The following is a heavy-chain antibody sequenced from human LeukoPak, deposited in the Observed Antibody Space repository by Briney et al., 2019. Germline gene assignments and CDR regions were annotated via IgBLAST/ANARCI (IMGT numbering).Heavy chain of an antibody. Sequence: GGSLRLSCAASGFTFSSYAMSWVRQAPGNGLEWVSAISGSGGSTYYADSVKGRFTISRDNSKNTLYLQMNSLRAEDTAVYYCAKVVSGWYAYYFDYWGQGTLVTVSS. CDR2: ISGSGGST. D-gene: IGHD6-19*01. CDR1: GFTFSSYA. CDR3: AKVVSGWYAYYFDY. J-gene: IGHJ4*02. V-gene: IGHV3-23*01.